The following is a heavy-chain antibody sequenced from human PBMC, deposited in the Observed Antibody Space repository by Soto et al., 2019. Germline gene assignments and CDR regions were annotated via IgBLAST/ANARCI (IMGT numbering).Heavy chain of an antibody. CDR1: GFTFSTYA. V-gene: IGHV3-30-3*01. CDR3: ARDLGGSYGGDAFDI. Sequence: TGGSLRLSCAASGFTFSTYAVHWVRQAPGKGLEWVALISYDGGNKYYADSVKGRFTISRDNSKNTLYLQMNSLRTEDTAVYYCARDLGGSYGGDAFDIWGQGTMVTVSS. CDR2: ISYDGGNK. D-gene: IGHD1-26*01. J-gene: IGHJ3*02.